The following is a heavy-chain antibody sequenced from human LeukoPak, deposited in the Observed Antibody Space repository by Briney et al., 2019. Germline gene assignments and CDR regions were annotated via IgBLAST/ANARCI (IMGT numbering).Heavy chain of an antibody. CDR1: GFTFSSYS. J-gene: IGHJ4*02. CDR3: ARDGDYIVVVPAAPLDC. Sequence: GGSLRLSCAASGFTFSSYSMNWVRQAPGKGLEWVSYISSSSSTIYYADSVKGRFTISRDNAKNSLYLQMNSLRAEDTAVYYCARDGDYIVVVPAAPLDCWGQGTLVTVSS. CDR2: ISSSSSTI. V-gene: IGHV3-48*04. D-gene: IGHD2-2*01.